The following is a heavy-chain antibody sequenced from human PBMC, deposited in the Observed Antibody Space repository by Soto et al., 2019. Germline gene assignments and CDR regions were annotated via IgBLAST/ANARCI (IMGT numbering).Heavy chain of an antibody. V-gene: IGHV4-59*05. J-gene: IGHJ6*02. D-gene: IGHD3-10*01. CDR1: GGSISSYY. CDR2: IYYSGSA. Sequence: SETLSLTCTVPGGSISSYYWSWIRQPPVTGLEWIGSIYYSGSAYYNPSLKSRVTISVDTSKNQFSLKLSSVTAADTAVYYCARLRDSGNYYYYYGMDVWGQGTTVPVSS. CDR3: ARLRDSGNYYYYYGMDV.